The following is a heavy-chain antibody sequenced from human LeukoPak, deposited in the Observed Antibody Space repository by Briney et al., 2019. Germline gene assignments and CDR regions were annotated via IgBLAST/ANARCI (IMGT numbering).Heavy chain of an antibody. J-gene: IGHJ4*02. D-gene: IGHD3-22*01. CDR2: IYYSGST. CDR1: GGSISSGDYY. CDR3: ARGHYDSSAYYAPNDH. Sequence: TLSLTCTVSGGSISSGDYYWSWIRQPPGKGLEWIGHIYYSGSTYYNPSLKSRVTISVVTSKNQFSLKLPSVTAADTAVYYRARGHYDSSAYYAPNDHWGQGTLVTVSS. V-gene: IGHV4-30-4*01.